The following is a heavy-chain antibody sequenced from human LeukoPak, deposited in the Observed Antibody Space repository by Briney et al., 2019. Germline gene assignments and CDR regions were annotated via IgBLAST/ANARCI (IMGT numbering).Heavy chain of an antibody. CDR2: IYYTGGT. CDR1: GGSIGSDY. J-gene: IGHJ4*02. Sequence: SETLSLTYTVSGGSIGSDYWTWIRQPPGKGLEYIGYIYYTGGTNYNPSLKSRVTISVDTSKNQFSLKLSSVTAADTAVYFCAKYGNSGWVIDNWGQGTLVTVSS. CDR3: AKYGNSGWVIDN. D-gene: IGHD6-19*01. V-gene: IGHV4-59*08.